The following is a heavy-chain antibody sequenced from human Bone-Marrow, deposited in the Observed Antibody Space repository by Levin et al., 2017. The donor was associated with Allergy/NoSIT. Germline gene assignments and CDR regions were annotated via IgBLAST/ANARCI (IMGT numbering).Heavy chain of an antibody. CDR1: GYTFTGYY. CDR3: ARDFSTPTYYDFWSGSDY. CDR2: INPNSGGT. Sequence: ASVKVSCKASGYTFTGYYMHWVRQAPGQGLEWMGRINPNSGGTNYAQKFQGRVTMTRDTSISTAYMELSRLRSDDTAVYYCARDFSTPTYYDFWSGSDYWGQGTLVTVSS. V-gene: IGHV1-2*06. D-gene: IGHD3-3*01. J-gene: IGHJ4*02.